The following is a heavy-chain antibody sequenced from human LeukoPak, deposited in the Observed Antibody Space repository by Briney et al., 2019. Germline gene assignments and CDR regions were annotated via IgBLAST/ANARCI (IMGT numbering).Heavy chain of an antibody. J-gene: IGHJ6*02. V-gene: IGHV4-4*07. CDR1: GGSISSYY. CDR3: AREATHTYYGMDV. CDR2: IYTSGST. Sequence: PSETLSLNCTVSGGSISSYYWSWIRQPAGKGLEWIGRIYTSGSTNYNPSLKSRVTMSVDTSKNQFSLKLSAVTAAYTAVYYCAREATHTYYGMDVWGQGTTVTVSS.